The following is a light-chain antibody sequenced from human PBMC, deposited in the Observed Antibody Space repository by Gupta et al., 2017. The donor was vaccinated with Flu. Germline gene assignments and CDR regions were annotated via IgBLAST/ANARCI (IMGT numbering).Light chain of an antibody. V-gene: IGKV2-30*02. CDR1: QSLVHRNGNTY. J-gene: IGKJ2*01. CDR3: MQGKRWPYA. Sequence: VTLGQPASISCRSSQSLVHRNGNTYLHWFHQRPGQSPRRLIYKVSNRDSGVPDRFSGSGSDTDFTLEISRVEADDVGVYYCMQGKRWPYAFGQGTKMEI. CDR2: KVS.